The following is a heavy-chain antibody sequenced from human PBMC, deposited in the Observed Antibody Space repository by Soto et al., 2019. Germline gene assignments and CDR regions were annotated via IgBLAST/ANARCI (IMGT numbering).Heavy chain of an antibody. Sequence: QVQLVESGGGVVQPGRSLRLSCAASGFTFSSYGMHWVRQAPGKGLEWVAVISYDGSNKYYADSVKGRFTISRDNSKNTLYLQMNSPRAEDTAVYYCAKDHRYSSILYYFDYWGQGTLVTVSS. CDR1: GFTFSSYG. D-gene: IGHD3-9*01. CDR2: ISYDGSNK. CDR3: AKDHRYSSILYYFDY. V-gene: IGHV3-30*18. J-gene: IGHJ4*02.